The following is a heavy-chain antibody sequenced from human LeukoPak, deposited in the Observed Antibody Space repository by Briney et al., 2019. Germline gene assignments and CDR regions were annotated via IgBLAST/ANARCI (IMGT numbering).Heavy chain of an antibody. D-gene: IGHD6-13*01. CDR3: ATGASGSWDF. V-gene: IGHV3-7*03. CDR2: ISPDGSTK. CDR1: GFTISRAW. J-gene: IGHJ4*02. Sequence: GGSLRLSCAASGFTISRAWISGGRQPPGEGLEWVANISPDGSTKYHMDSVKGRFTISRDNAKDSLYLEMSRLRDDDTAMYYCATGASGSWDFGGQGTLVTVSS.